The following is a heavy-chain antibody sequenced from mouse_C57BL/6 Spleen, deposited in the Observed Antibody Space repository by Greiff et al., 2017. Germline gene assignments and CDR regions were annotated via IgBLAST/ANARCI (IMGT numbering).Heavy chain of an antibody. CDR3: AQIYYYGSGYFAY. CDR2: IDPANGNT. J-gene: IGHJ3*01. D-gene: IGHD1-1*01. V-gene: IGHV14-3*01. Sequence: VQLQQSVAELVRPGASVKLSCTASGFNIKNTYMHWVKQRPEQGLEWIGRIDPANGNTKYAPKFQGKATITADTSSNTAYLQLSSLTSEDTAIYDCAQIYYYGSGYFAYWGQGTLVTVSA. CDR1: GFNIKNTY.